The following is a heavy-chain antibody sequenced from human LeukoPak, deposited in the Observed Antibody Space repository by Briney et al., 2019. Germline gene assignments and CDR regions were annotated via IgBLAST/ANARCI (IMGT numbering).Heavy chain of an antibody. V-gene: IGHV3-11*01. CDR3: ATRFDYYGSGSYPEYFRH. CDR1: GFTFSDYY. J-gene: IGHJ1*01. CDR2: ISSSGSTI. D-gene: IGHD3-10*01. Sequence: PGGSLRLSCAASGFTFSDYYMSWIRQAPGKGLEWVSYISSSGSTIYYADSVKGRFTISRDNAKNSLYLQMNSLRAEDTAVYYCATRFDYYGSGSYPEYFRHWGQGTLVTVSS.